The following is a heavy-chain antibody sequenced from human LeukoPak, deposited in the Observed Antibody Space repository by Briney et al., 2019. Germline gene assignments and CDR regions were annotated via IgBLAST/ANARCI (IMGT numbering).Heavy chain of an antibody. CDR3: ARVSPNTVTTLQYFDY. V-gene: IGHV3-48*03. D-gene: IGHD4-17*01. Sequence: GGSLRLSCAASGFTFSSYEMNWVRQAPGKGLEWVSYISSSGSTIYYADSVKGRFTIFRDNAKNSLYLQMNSLRAEDTAVYYCARVSPNTVTTLQYFDYWGQGTLVTVSS. CDR2: ISSSGSTI. CDR1: GFTFSSYE. J-gene: IGHJ4*02.